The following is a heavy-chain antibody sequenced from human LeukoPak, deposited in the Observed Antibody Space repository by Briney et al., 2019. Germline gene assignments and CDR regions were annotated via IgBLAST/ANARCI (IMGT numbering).Heavy chain of an antibody. CDR3: AKSVAPYCSGGSCFDAFDM. CDR2: ISHSAYST. Sequence: ETLSLTCTVSGGSISSYYWSWVRQAPGKGLEWVSAISHSAYSTYYADSVKGRFTISRDNSKNTLYLQMNSLRAEDTAVYYCAKSVAPYCSGGSCFDAFDMWGQGTMVTVSS. D-gene: IGHD2-15*01. CDR1: GGSISSYY. J-gene: IGHJ3*02. V-gene: IGHV3-23*01.